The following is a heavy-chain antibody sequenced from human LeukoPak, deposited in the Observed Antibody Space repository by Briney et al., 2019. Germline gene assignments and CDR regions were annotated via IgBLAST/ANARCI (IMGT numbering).Heavy chain of an antibody. J-gene: IGHJ4*02. CDR1: GFTFSSYG. CDR3: AKELYFGSGSYPDY. V-gene: IGHV3-30*18. Sequence: PGRSLRLSCAASGFTFSSYGMHWVRQAPGKGLEWVAVISHVGSDNHYADSVKGRFTISRDNSKNTVYLQMSSLRPEDTAVYFCAKELYFGSGSYPDYWGQGTLVRVSS. D-gene: IGHD3-10*01. CDR2: ISHVGSDN.